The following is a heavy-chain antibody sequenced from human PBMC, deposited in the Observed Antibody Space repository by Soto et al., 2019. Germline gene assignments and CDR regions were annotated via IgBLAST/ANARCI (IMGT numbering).Heavy chain of an antibody. V-gene: IGHV3-30*18. D-gene: IGHD6-6*01. J-gene: IGHJ4*02. CDR1: GFTFSSYG. CDR2: ISYDGSNK. CDR3: AKLGYSSSGFDY. Sequence: QVQLVESGGGVVQPGRSLRLSCAGSGFTFSSYGMHWVRQAPGKGLEWVAVISYDGSNKYYADSVKGRFTISRDNSKNTLYLQMNSLRAEDTAVYYCAKLGYSSSGFDYWGQGTLVTVSS.